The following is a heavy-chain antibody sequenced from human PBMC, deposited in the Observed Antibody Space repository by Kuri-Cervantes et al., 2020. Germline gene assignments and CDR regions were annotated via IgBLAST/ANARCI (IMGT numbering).Heavy chain of an antibody. CDR3: AKDPRGGYETSYFDY. V-gene: IGHV3-48*01. J-gene: IGHJ4*02. CDR1: GFTFSSYS. CDR2: ISSSSSTI. D-gene: IGHD1-1*01. Sequence: GGSLRLSCAASGFTFSSYSMNWVRQAPGKGLEWVSYISSSSSTIYYADSVKGRFTISRDNAKNTLYLQMNSLRAEDTAVYYCAKDPRGGYETSYFDYWGQGTLVTVSS.